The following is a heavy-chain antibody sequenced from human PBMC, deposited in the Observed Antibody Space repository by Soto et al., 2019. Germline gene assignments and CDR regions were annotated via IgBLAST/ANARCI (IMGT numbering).Heavy chain of an antibody. V-gene: IGHV3-7*01. D-gene: IGHD6-13*01. Sequence: EVQLVESGGGLVQPGGSLRLSCAASGFTFSSYWMSWVRQAPGKGLEWVANIKQDGSEKYHVDSVKGRFTISRDNAKNSLYLQMNGLRAEDTAVYYCARDRKGGSSWGVRGSRGYYGMDVWGQGTTVTVSS. CDR3: ARDRKGGSSWGVRGSRGYYGMDV. CDR2: IKQDGSEK. J-gene: IGHJ6*02. CDR1: GFTFSSYW.